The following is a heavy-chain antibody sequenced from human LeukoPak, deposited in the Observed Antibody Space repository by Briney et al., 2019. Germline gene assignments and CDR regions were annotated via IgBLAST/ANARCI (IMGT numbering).Heavy chain of an antibody. V-gene: IGHV3-30*03. CDR3: ARGEFNGLDY. D-gene: IGHD2-8*01. Sequence: GRSLRLSCAASGFTFSTYGMHWVRQAPGKGLEWVAVISYDGSNKYYADSVKGRFTISRDNSKNTLYLQMNSLRPEDTALYYCARGEFNGLDYWGQGTLVTVSS. CDR2: ISYDGSNK. J-gene: IGHJ4*02. CDR1: GFTFSTYG.